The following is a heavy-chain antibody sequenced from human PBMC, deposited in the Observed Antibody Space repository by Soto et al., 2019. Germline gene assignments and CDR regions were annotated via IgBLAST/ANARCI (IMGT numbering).Heavy chain of an antibody. V-gene: IGHV1-69*02. CDR1: GVTLSSHI. D-gene: IGHD3-9*01. CDR3: ASQPRNYDILTHGSDV. J-gene: IGHJ6*04. Sequence: QVQLVQSGAEVKKPGSSVKVSCRASGVTLSSHIISWVRQAPGQGREWMGWCIPILDMTTYAQKFQGRLTISADISTSTAYMELSSLRSEDTAVYYCASQPRNYDILTHGSDVWGKGSTVTVSS. CDR2: CIPILDMT.